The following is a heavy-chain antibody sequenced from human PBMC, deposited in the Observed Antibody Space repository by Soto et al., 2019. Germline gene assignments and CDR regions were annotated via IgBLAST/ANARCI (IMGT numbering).Heavy chain of an antibody. CDR2: IWYDGSNK. J-gene: IGHJ4*02. Sequence: PGGSLRLSCAASGFTFSSYGMHWVRQAPGKGLEWVAVIWYDGSNKYYADSVKGRFTISRDNSKNTLYLQMNSLRAEDTAVYYCARADGGFAAFDYWGQGTLVTVSS. D-gene: IGHD2-15*01. CDR3: ARADGGFAAFDY. V-gene: IGHV3-33*01. CDR1: GFTFSSYG.